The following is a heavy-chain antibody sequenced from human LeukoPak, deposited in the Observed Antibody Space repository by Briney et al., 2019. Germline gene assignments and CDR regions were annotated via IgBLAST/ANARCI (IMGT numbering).Heavy chain of an antibody. CDR2: INQGGSEK. D-gene: IGHD3-22*01. J-gene: IGHJ1*01. V-gene: IGHV3-7*01. CDR1: GFSFNSYW. Sequence: GGSLRLSCAASGFSFNSYWMTWVRQAPGKGLEWVANINQGGSEKNYVDSVKGRFTISRDNAKTSLYLQMNSLRAEDTALYYCAKDHRGSGYYYDRSEYFQHWGQGTLVTVSS. CDR3: AKDHRGSGYYYDRSEYFQH.